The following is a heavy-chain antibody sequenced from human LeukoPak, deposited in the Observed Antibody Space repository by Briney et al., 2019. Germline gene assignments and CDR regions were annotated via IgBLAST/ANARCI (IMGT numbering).Heavy chain of an antibody. V-gene: IGHV3-21*01. CDR1: GFTFSSYS. D-gene: IGHD4-17*01. CDR2: ISSCSSYI. CDR3: ARPTERRDAFDI. J-gene: IGHJ3*02. Sequence: GGSLRLSCAASGFTFSSYSMNWVRRAPGKGLEWVSSISSCSSYIYYADSVTGRFTISRDNAKNSLYLQMNSLRAEDTAVYYCARPTERRDAFDIWGQGTMVTVSS.